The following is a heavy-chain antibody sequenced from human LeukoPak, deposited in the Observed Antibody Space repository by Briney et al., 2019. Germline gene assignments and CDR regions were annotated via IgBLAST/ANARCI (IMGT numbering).Heavy chain of an antibody. CDR3: ARGGVVVTALRFDY. J-gene: IGHJ4*02. Sequence: NPSETLSLTCTVSGGSVSSGSYYWSWIRQPPGKGLEWIGYIYYSGSTNYNPSLKSRVTISVDTSKNQFSLKLSSVTAADTAVYFCARGGVVVTALRFDYWGQGALVTVSS. CDR1: GGSVSSGSYY. V-gene: IGHV4-61*01. CDR2: IYYSGST. D-gene: IGHD2-21*02.